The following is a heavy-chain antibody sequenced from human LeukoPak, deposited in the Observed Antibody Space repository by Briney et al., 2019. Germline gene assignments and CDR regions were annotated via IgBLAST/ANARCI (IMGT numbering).Heavy chain of an antibody. Sequence: SETLSLTCTVSGGSLDTYYWNWIRQPPGKGLEWIGYVFHTGSTNYNPSLKSRVTISLDTPKNQFSLKLSSVTAAETAVYYCARVVTYYYDCSCDCAKGYYMDVWGKGTTVTVSS. CDR1: GGSLDTYY. J-gene: IGHJ6*03. V-gene: IGHV4-59*01. CDR3: ARVVTYYYDCSCDCAKGYYMDV. CDR2: VFHTGST. D-gene: IGHD3-22*01.